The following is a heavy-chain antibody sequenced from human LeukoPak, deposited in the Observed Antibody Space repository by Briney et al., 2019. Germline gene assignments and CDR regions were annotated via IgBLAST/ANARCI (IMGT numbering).Heavy chain of an antibody. V-gene: IGHV4-4*07. CDR3: ARDAIKILTGYSENWFDP. CDR1: GGSISSYY. Sequence: SETLSLTCTVSGGSISSYYWSWLRQPAGKGLEWIGRIYTSGSTNYNPSLKSRVTMSVDTSKNQFYLKLSSVTAADTGVYYCARDAIKILTGYSENWFDPGGQGTLVTVSS. D-gene: IGHD3-9*01. J-gene: IGHJ5*02. CDR2: IYTSGST.